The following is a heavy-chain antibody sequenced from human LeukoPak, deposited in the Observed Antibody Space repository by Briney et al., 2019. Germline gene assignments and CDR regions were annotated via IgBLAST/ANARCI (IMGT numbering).Heavy chain of an antibody. Sequence: PGGSLRLSCAASGFTFSSYWMSWTRQPPGKGLEWIGEINHSGSTNYNPSLKSRVTISVDTSKNQFSLKLSSVTAADTAVYYCARAGGWLALQGLYYYYMDVWGKGTTATISS. CDR2: INHSGST. J-gene: IGHJ6*03. CDR3: ARAGGWLALQGLYYYYMDV. V-gene: IGHV4-34*01. CDR1: GFTFSSYW. D-gene: IGHD6-19*01.